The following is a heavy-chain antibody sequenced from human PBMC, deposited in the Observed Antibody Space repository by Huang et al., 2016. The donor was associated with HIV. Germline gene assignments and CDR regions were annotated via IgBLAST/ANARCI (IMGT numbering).Heavy chain of an antibody. CDR3: ARDRVVWYHTFDI. CDR1: GYTFGSYG. J-gene: IGHJ3*02. CDR2: INPYNGEK. V-gene: IGHV1-18*01. D-gene: IGHD2-15*01. Sequence: QVQLVQSGPEVKRPGASVKVSCKASGYTFGSYGIPWVRQAPGQGLEWMGWINPYNGEKKYAQMHQGRVTMTTDTSTSTAYMELRSLRFDDTAVFYCARDRVVWYHTFDIWGQGTMVSVSS.